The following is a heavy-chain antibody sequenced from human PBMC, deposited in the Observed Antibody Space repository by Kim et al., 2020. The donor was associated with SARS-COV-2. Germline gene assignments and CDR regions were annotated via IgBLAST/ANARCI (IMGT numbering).Heavy chain of an antibody. Sequence: SETLSLTCTVSGDSISPYYWSWIRQPPGKGLEWIGCIYYSGSSHYSPSLKSRVTISVDTSKNQFSLRLRSVTAADTAVYFCARGLNYDLLTDWYFFDYWG. CDR2: IYYSGSS. V-gene: IGHV4-59*01. J-gene: IGHJ4*01. CDR3: ARGLNYDLLTDWYFFDY. CDR1: GDSISPYY. D-gene: IGHD3-9*01.